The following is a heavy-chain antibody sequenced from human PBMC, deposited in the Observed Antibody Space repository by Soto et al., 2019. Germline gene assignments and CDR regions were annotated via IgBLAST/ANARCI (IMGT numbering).Heavy chain of an antibody. D-gene: IGHD6-13*01. CDR3: AGSHLLTLAAADY. CDR2: INHRGST. Sequence: SETLSLTCAAYGGSFSGYYWSWIRQPPGKGLEWIGEINHRGSTTYNPSLKSRVTISVDTSKNQFSLKLSSVTAADTAVYYCAGSHLLTLAAADYWGQGTLVTVSS. V-gene: IGHV4-34*01. J-gene: IGHJ4*02. CDR1: GGSFSGYY.